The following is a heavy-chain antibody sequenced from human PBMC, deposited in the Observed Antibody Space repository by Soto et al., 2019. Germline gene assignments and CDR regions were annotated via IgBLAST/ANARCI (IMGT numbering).Heavy chain of an antibody. D-gene: IGHD5-18*01. V-gene: IGHV3-48*02. CDR3: ARDRGYTYGFDF. CDR2: IRTADNTI. J-gene: IGHJ4*02. Sequence: GGSLRLSCAVSGFTFSTYSVNWVRQAPGKGLERVAYIRTADNTIYYVDSVKGRFTISIVYATNSLYLHMNSLRDEDTAVYYCARDRGYTYGFDFWGQGA. CDR1: GFTFSTYS.